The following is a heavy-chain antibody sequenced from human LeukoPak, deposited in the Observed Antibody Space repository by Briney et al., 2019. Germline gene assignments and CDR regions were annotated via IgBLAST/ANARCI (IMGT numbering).Heavy chain of an antibody. V-gene: IGHV4-39*07. Sequence: PSETLSLTCTVSGGSVSSSSHYWAWIRQPPGKGLEWSGSINYSGSTYYNPSLKSRITISVDTSKNQFSLKLSSVTAADTAVYYCVREHSSSADYWGQGTLVTVSS. J-gene: IGHJ4*02. D-gene: IGHD6-6*01. CDR3: VREHSSSADY. CDR1: GGSVSSSSHY. CDR2: INYSGST.